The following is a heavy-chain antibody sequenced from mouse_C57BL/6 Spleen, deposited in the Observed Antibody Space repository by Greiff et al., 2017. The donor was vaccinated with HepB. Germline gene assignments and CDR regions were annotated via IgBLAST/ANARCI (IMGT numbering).Heavy chain of an antibody. Sequence: QVQLQQPGTELVKPGASVKLSCKASGYTFTSYWMHWVKQRPGQGLEWIGNINPSNGGTNYNEKFKSKATLTVDKSSSTAYMQLSSLTSEDSAVYYCARVLMVTTLYYYAMDYWGQGTSVTVSS. CDR2: INPSNGGT. D-gene: IGHD2-2*01. V-gene: IGHV1-53*01. CDR1: GYTFTSYW. CDR3: ARVLMVTTLYYYAMDY. J-gene: IGHJ4*01.